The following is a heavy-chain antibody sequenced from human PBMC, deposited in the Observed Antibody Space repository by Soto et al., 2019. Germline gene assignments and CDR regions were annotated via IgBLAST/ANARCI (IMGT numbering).Heavy chain of an antibody. CDR3: ARGLPDDSSGDYYFDY. CDR1: GGTFSSYA. D-gene: IGHD3-22*01. CDR2: IIPILGIA. Sequence: ASVKVSCKASGGTFSSYAISWVRQAPGQGLEWMGGIIPILGIANYAQKFQGRVTITADKSTSTAYMELSSLRSEDTAVYYCARGLPDDSSGDYYFDYWGQGTLVTVSS. J-gene: IGHJ4*02. V-gene: IGHV1-69*10.